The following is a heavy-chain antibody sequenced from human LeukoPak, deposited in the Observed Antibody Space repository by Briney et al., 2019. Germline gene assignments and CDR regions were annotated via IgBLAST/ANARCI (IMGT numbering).Heavy chain of an antibody. J-gene: IGHJ3*02. CDR2: ISGSGGST. Sequence: TGGSLRLSCAASGFTFSSYGMSWVRQAPGKGLEWVSAISGSGGSTYYADSVKGRFTISRDNSKNTLYLQMNSLRAEDAAVYYCAKEDYYDMGAFDIWGQGTMVTVSS. CDR3: AKEDYYDMGAFDI. CDR1: GFTFSSYG. D-gene: IGHD3-22*01. V-gene: IGHV3-23*01.